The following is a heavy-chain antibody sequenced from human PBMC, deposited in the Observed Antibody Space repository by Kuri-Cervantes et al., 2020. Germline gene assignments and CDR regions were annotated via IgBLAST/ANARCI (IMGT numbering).Heavy chain of an antibody. CDR2: IYYSGST. CDR1: GGSISSYY. CDR3: ARNGSPVWQQLVPNYYYYMDV. V-gene: IGHV4-59*01. J-gene: IGHJ6*03. D-gene: IGHD6-13*01. Sequence: ESLKISCTVSGGSISSYYWSWIRQPPGKGLEWIGYIYYSGSTNYNPSLKSRVTISVDTSKNQFSLKLSSVTAADTAVYYCARNGSPVWQQLVPNYYYYMDVWGKGTTVTVSS.